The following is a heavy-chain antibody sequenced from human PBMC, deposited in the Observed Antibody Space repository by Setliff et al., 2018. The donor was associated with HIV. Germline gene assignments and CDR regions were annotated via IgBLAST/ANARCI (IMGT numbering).Heavy chain of an antibody. J-gene: IGHJ4*02. CDR2: IHYSGST. V-gene: IGHV4-31*03. Sequence: TLSLTCTVSGGSISSGGYYWSWIRQHPGKGLEWIGYIHYSGSTHYNPSLKSRVTISVDTSKNQFSLKLSSVTAADTAVYYCARGIAAAGVFDYWGQGTLVTVSS. CDR3: ARGIAAAGVFDY. D-gene: IGHD6-13*01. CDR1: GGSISSGGYY.